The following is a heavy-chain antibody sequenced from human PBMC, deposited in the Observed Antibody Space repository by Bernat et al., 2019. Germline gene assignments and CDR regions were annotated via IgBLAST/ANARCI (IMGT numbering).Heavy chain of an antibody. CDR2: ISADNGNS. V-gene: IGHV1-18*01. J-gene: IGHJ4*02. D-gene: IGHD3-10*01. CDR1: GYTFISFG. CDR3: ARELGAIPLEVFFDY. Sequence: QVQLVQSGPEVKKPGASVKVSCKASGYTFISFGISWVRQAPGQGLEWMGWISADNGNSNYAQKFQGRVTMTTDTSTSTAYMELRRLRSDDTAVYYCARELGAIPLEVFFDYWGQGTLVTVAS.